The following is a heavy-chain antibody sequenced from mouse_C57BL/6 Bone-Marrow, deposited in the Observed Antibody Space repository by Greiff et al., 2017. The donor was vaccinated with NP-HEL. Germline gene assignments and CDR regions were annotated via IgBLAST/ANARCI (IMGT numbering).Heavy chain of an antibody. V-gene: IGHV1-15*01. J-gene: IGHJ3*01. D-gene: IGHD2-3*01. CDR1: GYTFTDYE. CDR3: TRRWLLDWFAY. Sequence: VKLLESGAELVRPGASVTLSCKASGYTFTDYEMHWVKQTPVHGLEWLGAIDPETGGTAYNQKFKGKAILTADKSSSTAYMELRSLTSEDSAVYYCTRRWLLDWFAYWGQGTLVTVSA. CDR2: IDPETGGT.